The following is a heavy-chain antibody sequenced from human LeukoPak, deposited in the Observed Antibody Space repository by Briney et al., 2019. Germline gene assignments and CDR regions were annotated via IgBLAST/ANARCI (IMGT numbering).Heavy chain of an antibody. Sequence: ASVKVSCKASGYTFTSYDINWMRQATGQGLEWMGWMNPNSGNTGYAQKFQGRVTMTRNTSISTAYMELSSLRSEDTAVYYCARAQDIYNYYGMDVWGQGTTVTVSS. D-gene: IGHD2-15*01. J-gene: IGHJ6*02. CDR1: GYTFTSYD. V-gene: IGHV1-8*01. CDR3: ARAQDIYNYYGMDV. CDR2: MNPNSGNT.